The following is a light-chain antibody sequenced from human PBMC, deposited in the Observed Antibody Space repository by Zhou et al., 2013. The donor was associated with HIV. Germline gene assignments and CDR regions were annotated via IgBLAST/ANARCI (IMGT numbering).Light chain of an antibody. Sequence: AIRMTQSPSSFSASTGDRVTITCRASQGISSYLAWYQQKPGKAPKLLIYKASSLESGVPSRFSGSGSGTEFTLTISSLQPDDFATYYCQHYYSELVTFGGGTKVEIK. CDR1: QGISSY. CDR3: QHYYSELVT. V-gene: IGKV1-8*01. J-gene: IGKJ4*01. CDR2: KAS.